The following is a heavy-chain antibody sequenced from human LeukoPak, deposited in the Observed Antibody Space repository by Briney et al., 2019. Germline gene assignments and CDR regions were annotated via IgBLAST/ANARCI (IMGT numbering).Heavy chain of an antibody. J-gene: IGHJ6*03. CDR2: INPNSGGT. V-gene: IGHV1-2*02. Sequence: ASVKVSCKASGYTFTGYYMHWVRQAPGQGLERMGWINPNSGGTNYAQKFQGRVTMTRDTSISTAYMELSRLRSDDTAVYYCARGGQLPPTYYYYYYMDVWGKGTTVTVSS. CDR1: GYTFTGYY. D-gene: IGHD2-2*01. CDR3: ARGGQLPPTYYYYYYMDV.